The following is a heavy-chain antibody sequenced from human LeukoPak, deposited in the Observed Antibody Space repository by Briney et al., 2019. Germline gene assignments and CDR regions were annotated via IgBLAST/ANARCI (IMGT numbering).Heavy chain of an antibody. V-gene: IGHV4-39*01. J-gene: IGHJ4*02. CDR2: IYYSGST. CDR3: AGTMVRGVMNY. D-gene: IGHD3-10*01. Sequence: SETLSLTCTVSGGSISSSSYYWGWIRQPPGKGLEWIGSIYYSGSTYYNPSLKSRVTISVDTSKNQFSLKLSSVTAADTAVYYCAGTMVRGVMNYWGQGTLVTVSS. CDR1: GGSISSSSYY.